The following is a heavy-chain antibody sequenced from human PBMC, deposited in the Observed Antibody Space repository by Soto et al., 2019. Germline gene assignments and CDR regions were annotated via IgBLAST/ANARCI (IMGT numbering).Heavy chain of an antibody. D-gene: IGHD2-15*01. J-gene: IGHJ4*02. CDR1: GFTFSSYG. CDR2: IWYDGSNK. CDR3: ARDIVVVVAAEKGSYFDY. V-gene: IGHV3-33*01. Sequence: GGSLSLSCAASGFTFSSYGMHWVRQAPGKGLEWVAVIWYDGSNKYYADSVKGRFTISRDNSKNTLYLQMNSLRAEDTAVYYCARDIVVVVAAEKGSYFDYWGQGTLVTVSS.